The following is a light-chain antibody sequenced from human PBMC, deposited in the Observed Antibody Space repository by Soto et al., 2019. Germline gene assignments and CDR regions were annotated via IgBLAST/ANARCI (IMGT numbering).Light chain of an antibody. Sequence: QSVMTQPPSASGTPGQRVTTSCSGSNSNIGSHTVNWYQQLPGSAPRLLIYSNSLRPSGVPDRFSGSKSGTSASLAISGLQSEDEADYYCATWDDSLNGRVFGGGTKLTVL. CDR1: NSNIGSHT. J-gene: IGLJ3*02. V-gene: IGLV1-44*01. CDR2: SNS. CDR3: ATWDDSLNGRV.